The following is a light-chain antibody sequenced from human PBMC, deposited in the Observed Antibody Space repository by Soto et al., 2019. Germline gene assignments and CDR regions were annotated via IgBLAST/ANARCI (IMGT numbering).Light chain of an antibody. V-gene: IGKV3-20*01. Sequence: EIVLTQSPCTLSLSPGERAPLSCRVSQSVTSNYIAWYQQKPGQAPRLLIYGASSRATGIPDRFSGSGSGTDFTLTISRLEPEDFAVYYCQQYDSSPRTFGQGSEADI. CDR1: QSVTSNY. CDR2: GAS. J-gene: IGKJ1*01. CDR3: QQYDSSPRT.